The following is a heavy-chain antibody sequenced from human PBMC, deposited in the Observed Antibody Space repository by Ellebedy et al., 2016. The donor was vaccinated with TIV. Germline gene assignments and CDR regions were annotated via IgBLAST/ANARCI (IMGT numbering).Heavy chain of an antibody. V-gene: IGHV3-7*01. D-gene: IGHD3-16*01. CDR3: ARRGSYGDYAVQVNSWFDR. Sequence: GRSLRLSCVASGFSFRSYWMSWVRQAPGKGLEWVANIYQDGSTQYYVDFVKGRFTISRDNAKNSLFLQMNSLRVEDTAVYYCARRGSYGDYAVQVNSWFDRWGRGTLVSVSS. J-gene: IGHJ5*02. CDR1: GFSFRSYW. CDR2: IYQDGSTQ.